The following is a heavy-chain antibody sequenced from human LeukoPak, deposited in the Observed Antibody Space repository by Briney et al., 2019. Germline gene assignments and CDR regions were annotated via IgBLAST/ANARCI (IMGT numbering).Heavy chain of an antibody. CDR1: GGSISSDY. D-gene: IGHD3/OR15-3a*01. Sequence: TASETLSLTCTVSGGSISSDYWSWIRQPPGKGLEWIGYIYYRGSTNYNPSLKSRVTISVDTSKNQFSLKLRSVTAADTAVYCCARHFGTWGQGTLVTVSS. J-gene: IGHJ4*02. V-gene: IGHV4-59*08. CDR2: IYYRGST. CDR3: ARHFGT.